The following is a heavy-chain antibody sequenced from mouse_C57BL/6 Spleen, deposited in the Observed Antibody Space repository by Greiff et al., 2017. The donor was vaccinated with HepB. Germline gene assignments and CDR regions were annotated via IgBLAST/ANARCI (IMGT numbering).Heavy chain of an antibody. D-gene: IGHD4-1*01. CDR2: IDPETGGT. CDR3: TRRGPNSEFAY. CDR1: GYTFTDYE. Sequence: QVQLQQSGAELVRPGASVTLSCKASGYTFTDYEMHWVKQTPVHGLEWIGAIDPETGGTAYNQKFKGKAILTADKSSSTAYMELRSLTSEDSAVYYCTRRGPNSEFAYWGQGTLVTVSA. J-gene: IGHJ3*01. V-gene: IGHV1-15*01.